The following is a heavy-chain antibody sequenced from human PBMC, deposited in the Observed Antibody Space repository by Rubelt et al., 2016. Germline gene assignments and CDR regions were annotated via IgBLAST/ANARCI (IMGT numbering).Heavy chain of an antibody. CDR3: ARLSITIFGVVVYYYGMDV. CDR1: GYTFTSYD. V-gene: IGHV1-8*01. CDR2: MNPNSGNT. Sequence: QVQLVQSGAEVKKPGASVKVSCKASGYTFTSYDINWVRQATGQGLEWMGWMNPNSGNTGYAQKCQGRVTMTRNTSISTSYMELSSLRSEDTAVYYCARLSITIFGVVVYYYGMDVWGQGTTVTVSS. D-gene: IGHD3-3*01. J-gene: IGHJ6*02.